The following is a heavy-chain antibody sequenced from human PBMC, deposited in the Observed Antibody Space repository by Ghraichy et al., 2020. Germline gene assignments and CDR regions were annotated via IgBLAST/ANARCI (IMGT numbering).Heavy chain of an antibody. CDR2: IVSKADGGTT. CDR3: TTGTDTSGYSYYFDY. CDR1: GFTFNNAW. D-gene: IGHD3-22*01. V-gene: IGHV3-15*04. J-gene: IGHJ4*02. Sequence: GGSLRLSCAASGFTFNNAWMKWVRQAPGKGLECVGRIVSKADGGTTDYAAPVKGRFTISRDDSRDTLYLQMNSLKTEDTAVYYCTTGTDTSGYSYYFDYWGQGTLVTVSS.